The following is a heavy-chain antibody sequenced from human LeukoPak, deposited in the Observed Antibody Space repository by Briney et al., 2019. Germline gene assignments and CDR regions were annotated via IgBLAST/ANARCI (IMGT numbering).Heavy chain of an antibody. Sequence: SETLSLTCAVYGGSFSGYYWSWIPQPPGKGLEGIGELNHSGSTNYNPSLKSRATISVDTSKNQFSLKLSSVTAADTAVYYCATQWTSAMIPDYWGQGTLVTVSS. CDR2: LNHSGST. D-gene: IGHD3-22*01. CDR3: ATQWTSAMIPDY. J-gene: IGHJ4*02. CDR1: GGSFSGYY. V-gene: IGHV4-34*01.